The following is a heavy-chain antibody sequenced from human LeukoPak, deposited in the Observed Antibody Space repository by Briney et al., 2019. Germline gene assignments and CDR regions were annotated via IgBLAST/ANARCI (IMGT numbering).Heavy chain of an antibody. D-gene: IGHD4-17*01. V-gene: IGHV3-33*01. Sequence: PGRSLRLSCAASGFTFSSYGMHWVRQAPGKGLEWVAVIWYDGSNKYYADSVKGRFTISRDNSKNTLYLQMNSLKAEVTAVYYCARAEGKPYGDYLFAFDIWGQGTMVTVSS. J-gene: IGHJ3*02. CDR3: ARAEGKPYGDYLFAFDI. CDR1: GFTFSSYG. CDR2: IWYDGSNK.